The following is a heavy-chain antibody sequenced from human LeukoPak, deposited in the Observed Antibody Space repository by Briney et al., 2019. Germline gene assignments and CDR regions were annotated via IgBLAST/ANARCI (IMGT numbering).Heavy chain of an antibody. J-gene: IGHJ6*03. CDR2: LRSDGSDA. Sequence: GGSLRLSCAASGFTFSDTWMHWVRQVPGKGLVWVSRLRSDGSDARYAEPVKGRFTISRDNARNSLFLQMNSLRAEDTAVYYCARVLRYCSGGNCYSGGLGYMDVWGKGTTVTISS. CDR1: GFTFSDTW. CDR3: ARVLRYCSGGNCYSGGLGYMDV. V-gene: IGHV3-74*01. D-gene: IGHD2-15*01.